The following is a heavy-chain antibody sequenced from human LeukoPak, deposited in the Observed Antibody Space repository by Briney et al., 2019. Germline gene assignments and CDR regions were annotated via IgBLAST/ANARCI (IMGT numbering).Heavy chain of an antibody. CDR3: ARGKPNNY. D-gene: IGHD1/OR15-1a*01. V-gene: IGHV4-34*01. Sequence: SETLSLTCAVYGGSFSGYYWSWIRQPPGKGLEWIGEINHSGSTNYNPSLKSRVTISVDTSENQFSPKLSSVTAADTAVYYCARGKPNNYWGQGTLVTVSS. J-gene: IGHJ4*02. CDR1: GGSFSGYY. CDR2: INHSGST.